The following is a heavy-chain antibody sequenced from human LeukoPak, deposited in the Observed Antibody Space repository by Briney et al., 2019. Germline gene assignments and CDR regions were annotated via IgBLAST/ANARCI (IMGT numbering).Heavy chain of an antibody. CDR2: ISGSGGST. Sequence: GGSLRLSCAASGFTFSSYAMSWVRQAPGKGLEWVSTISGSGGSTHYADSVKGRFTISRDSSKNTLYLQMNSLRAEDTAVYYCARGHSSGWYYFDYWGQGTLVTVSS. J-gene: IGHJ4*02. CDR1: GFTFSSYA. V-gene: IGHV3-23*01. CDR3: ARGHSSGWYYFDY. D-gene: IGHD6-19*01.